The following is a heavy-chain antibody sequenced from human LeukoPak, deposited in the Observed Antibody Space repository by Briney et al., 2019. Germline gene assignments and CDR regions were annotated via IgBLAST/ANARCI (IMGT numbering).Heavy chain of an antibody. D-gene: IGHD1-26*01. CDR3: VTDDGSYYDLGY. CDR1: GFTFSSYA. CDR2: ISHDGSNK. Sequence: KSGRSLRLSCAASGFTFSSYAMHWVRQAPGKGLEWVAVISHDGSNKYYADSVEGRFTISRDNSKNTLYLQMNSLRAEDTAVFYCVTDDGSYYDLGYWGQGTLVTVSS. V-gene: IGHV3-30-3*01. J-gene: IGHJ4*02.